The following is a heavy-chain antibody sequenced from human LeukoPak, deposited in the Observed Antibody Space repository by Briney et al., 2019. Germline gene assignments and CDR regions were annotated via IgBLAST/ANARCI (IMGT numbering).Heavy chain of an antibody. D-gene: IGHD3-10*01. CDR3: ARHPGTAVYSFDY. V-gene: IGHV1-2*06. CDR1: GYTFTGYY. J-gene: IGHJ4*02. CDR2: INPNSGGT. Sequence: GASVKVSCKASGYTFTGYYIHWVRQAPGQGLEWMGRINPNSGGTNYAQKFQGRVTMTRGTSISTAYMELSRLRSDDTAVYYCARHPGTAVYSFDYWGQGTLVSVSS.